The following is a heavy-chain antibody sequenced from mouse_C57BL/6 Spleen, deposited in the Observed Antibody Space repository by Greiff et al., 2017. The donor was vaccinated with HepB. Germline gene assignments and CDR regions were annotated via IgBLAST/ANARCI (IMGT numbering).Heavy chain of an antibody. Sequence: QVQLQQPGAELVRPGSSVKLSCKASGYTFTSYWMHWVKQRPIQGLEWIGNIDPSDSETHYNQKFKDKATLTVDKSSSTAYMQLSSLTSEDSAVYYCAREVGNYGSSYGAMDYWGQGTSVTVSS. V-gene: IGHV1-52*01. J-gene: IGHJ4*01. CDR3: AREVGNYGSSYGAMDY. CDR1: GYTFTSYW. CDR2: IDPSDSET. D-gene: IGHD1-1*01.